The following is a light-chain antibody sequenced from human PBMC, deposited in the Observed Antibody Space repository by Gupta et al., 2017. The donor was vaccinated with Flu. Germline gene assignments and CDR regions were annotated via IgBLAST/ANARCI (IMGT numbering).Light chain of an antibody. CDR1: SSDVGGYNF. CDR2: DVS. J-gene: IGLJ2*01. CDR3: SSYTSSSTRV. V-gene: IGLV2-14*01. Sequence: QSALTQPASVSGSPGQSITISCTGTSSDVGGYNFVSWYRQHPGKAPELMIYDVSNRPSGVSNRFSGSKSGNTASLTISGRQTEDEADYYCSSYTSSSTRVFGGGTKLTVL.